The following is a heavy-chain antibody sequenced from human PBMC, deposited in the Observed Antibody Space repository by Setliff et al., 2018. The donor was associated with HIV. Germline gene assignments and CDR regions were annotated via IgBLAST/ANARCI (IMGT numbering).Heavy chain of an antibody. CDR1: GGSISSHY. CDR2: IYYSGST. CDR3: ATYPRPPYDFEY. D-gene: IGHD3-16*01. J-gene: IGHJ4*02. V-gene: IGHV4-59*11. Sequence: KPSETLSLTCTVSGGSISSHYWSWIRQPPGKGLEWIGYIYYSGSTSYNPSLKSRLTISVDTSKSQFSLKLTSATAADTAVYYCATYPRPPYDFEYWGQGNLVTVSS.